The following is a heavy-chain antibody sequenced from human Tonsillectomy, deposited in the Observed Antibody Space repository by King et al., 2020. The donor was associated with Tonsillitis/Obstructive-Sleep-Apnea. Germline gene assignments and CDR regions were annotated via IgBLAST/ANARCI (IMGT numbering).Heavy chain of an antibody. J-gene: IGHJ3*02. CDR1: GDSISSYY. Sequence: QLQESGPGLVKPSETLSLTCTVSGDSISSYYWSWIRQPPGKGLEWIGYIDYSGSTKYNPSLKSRDIISVDTSKNQFSLNLSSVTAADTAVYYCAREGNDAFDIWGQGTMVTVSS. CDR2: IDYSGST. CDR3: AREGNDAFDI. D-gene: IGHD3-10*01. V-gene: IGHV4-59*01.